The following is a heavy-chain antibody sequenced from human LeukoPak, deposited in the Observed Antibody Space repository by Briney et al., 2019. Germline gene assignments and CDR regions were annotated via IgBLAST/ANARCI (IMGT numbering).Heavy chain of an antibody. J-gene: IGHJ4*02. CDR1: GFTFSSYG. CDR2: ISYDGSNK. CDR3: ARRGYFDY. V-gene: IGHV3-30*03. Sequence: HSGGSLRLSCAASGFTFSSYGMHWVRQAPGKGLEWVAVISYDGSNKYYADSVKGRFTISRDNSKNTLYLQMNSLRAEDTAVYYCARRGYFDYWGQGTLVTVSS.